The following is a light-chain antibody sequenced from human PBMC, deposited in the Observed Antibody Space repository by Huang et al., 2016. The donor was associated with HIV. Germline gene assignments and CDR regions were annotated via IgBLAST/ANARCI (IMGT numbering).Light chain of an antibody. CDR2: WAS. V-gene: IGKV4-1*01. J-gene: IGKJ1*01. CDR1: QSILKTSNHKYC. Sequence: DIALTQSPGSLALSLGERAAINCTASQSILKTSNHKYCLNWYQLKSGQPPKLLIYWASTRESGVTDRVSGSGSGTDFTLTIAGLQAEDVAVYYCHQYYITPQTFGQGTRVEVK. CDR3: HQYYITPQT.